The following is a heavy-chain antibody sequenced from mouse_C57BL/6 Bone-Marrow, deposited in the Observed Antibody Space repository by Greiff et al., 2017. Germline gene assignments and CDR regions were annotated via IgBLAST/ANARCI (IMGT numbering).Heavy chain of an antibody. V-gene: IGHV1-64*01. CDR1: GYTFTSYW. Sequence: VQLQQPGAELVKPGASVKLSCKASGYTFTSYWMHWVKQRPGQGLEWIGMIHPNSGSTNYNEKFKSKATLTVDKSSSTAYMQLSSLTSEDSAVYYGAKRIYSNYVLYAMDYWGQGTSVTVSS. CDR2: IHPNSGST. J-gene: IGHJ4*01. D-gene: IGHD2-5*01. CDR3: AKRIYSNYVLYAMDY.